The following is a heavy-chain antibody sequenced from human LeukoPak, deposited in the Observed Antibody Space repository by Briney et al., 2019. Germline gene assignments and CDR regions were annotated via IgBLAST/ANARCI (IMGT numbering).Heavy chain of an antibody. CDR2: ITSSSSSI. J-gene: IGHJ4*02. CDR1: GYDFKGYS. Sequence: GGSLRLSCVGSGYDFKGYSMNWVRQAPGKGLEWIAYITSSSSSIFYAASVRGRFTISRDNARNSLWLQMNSLRDEDTAVYYCTRGGSYFEKWGQGSLVTV. V-gene: IGHV3-48*02. D-gene: IGHD3-10*01. CDR3: TRGGSYFEK.